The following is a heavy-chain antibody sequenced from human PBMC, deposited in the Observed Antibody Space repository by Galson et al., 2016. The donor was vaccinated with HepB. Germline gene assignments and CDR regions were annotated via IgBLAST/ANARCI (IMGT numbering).Heavy chain of an antibody. Sequence: TLSLTCTVSSDSISNADYYWSWIRQPPGKGLEWIGYIYNSGTTYYNPSLRSQVTISAAMSKNQFSLKLSSVTAADTAVYYCARGPRHYNYWSAHYRTRKKNYYFDYWGQGILVIVSS. V-gene: IGHV4-30-4*01. CDR1: SDSISNADYY. CDR2: IYNSGTT. CDR3: ARGPRHYNYWSAHYRTRKKNYYFDY. D-gene: IGHD3-3*01. J-gene: IGHJ4*02.